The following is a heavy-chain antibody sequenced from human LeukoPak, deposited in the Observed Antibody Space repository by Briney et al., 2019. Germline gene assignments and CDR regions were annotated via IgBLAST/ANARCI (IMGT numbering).Heavy chain of an antibody. J-gene: IGHJ5*02. Sequence: SGTLSLTCAVYGGSFSGYYWSWIRQPPGKGLEWIGEINHSGSTNYNPSLKSRVTISVDTSKNQFSLKLSSVTAADTAVYYCARGHRYYDFWSGYYTGAEYNWFDPWGQGTLVTVSS. CDR1: GGSFSGYY. CDR2: INHSGST. CDR3: ARGHRYYDFWSGYYTGAEYNWFDP. D-gene: IGHD3-3*01. V-gene: IGHV4-34*01.